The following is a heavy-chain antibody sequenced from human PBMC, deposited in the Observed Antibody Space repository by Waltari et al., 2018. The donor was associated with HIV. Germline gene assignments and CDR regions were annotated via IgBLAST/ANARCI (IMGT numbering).Heavy chain of an antibody. Sequence: EVQLVESGGGLVKPGGSLRLSCAVSGFSFRSYGMSWVRQAPGKGLEWVSSIDSGNSYLNYADSVRGRFTISRDNAKNSLFLQLNSLRVEDTAFYYCARFDGGGSGVYHWGQGTLVTVSS. CDR3: ARFDGGGSGVYH. J-gene: IGHJ5*02. CDR1: GFSFRSYG. D-gene: IGHD2-15*01. V-gene: IGHV3-21*01. CDR2: IDSGNSYL.